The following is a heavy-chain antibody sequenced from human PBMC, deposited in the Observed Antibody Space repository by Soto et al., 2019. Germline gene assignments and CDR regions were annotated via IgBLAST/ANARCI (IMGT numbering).Heavy chain of an antibody. CDR1: GGSISTGGYY. V-gene: IGHV4-31*03. J-gene: IGHJ4*02. CDR2: IYYSGST. Sequence: QVQLQESGPGLVKPSQTLSLTCTVSGGSISTGGYYWTWIRQHPGKGLEWIGYIYYSGSTYYNLSLKSRVTISVDTYKNQFSLKLSSVTAADTAVYYCARCLSVTLFDNWGQGTLVTVSS. D-gene: IGHD4-17*01. CDR3: ARCLSVTLFDN.